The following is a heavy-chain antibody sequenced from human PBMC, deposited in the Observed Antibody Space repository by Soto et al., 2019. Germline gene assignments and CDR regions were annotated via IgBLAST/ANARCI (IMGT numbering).Heavy chain of an antibody. V-gene: IGHV3-9*01. CDR2: ISWNSGCI. CDR1: GFTFDDYA. CDR3: AKEELDYGDYEGIGYFQH. Sequence: SLRLSCAASGFTFDDYAMHWVRQAPGKGLEWVSGISWNSGCIGYADSVKGRFTISRDNAKNSLYLQMNSLRAEDTALYYCAKEELDYGDYEGIGYFQHWGQGTLVTVSS. J-gene: IGHJ1*01. D-gene: IGHD4-17*01.